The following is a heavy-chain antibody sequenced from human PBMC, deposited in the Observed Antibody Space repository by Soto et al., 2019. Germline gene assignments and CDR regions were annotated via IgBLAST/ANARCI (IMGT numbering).Heavy chain of an antibody. CDR1: RFSLTTSGGS. CDR3: VQSVGCAFDY. CDR2: IDWDDDK. D-gene: IGHD6-19*01. J-gene: IGHJ4*02. Sequence: XGPTLGPATAPRTLTCTFSRFSLTTSGGSVSWIRQPPGKAPEWLSLIDWDDDKYYSTSLKTRLTISKDTSKNQVVLTMTNMDHVDTATFYCVQSVGCAFDYWGPGALVTVSS. V-gene: IGHV2-70*01.